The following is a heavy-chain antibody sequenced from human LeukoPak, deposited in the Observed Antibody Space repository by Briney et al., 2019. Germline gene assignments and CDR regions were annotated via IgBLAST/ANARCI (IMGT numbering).Heavy chain of an antibody. J-gene: IGHJ4*02. CDR2: IQQDGSEK. D-gene: IGHD5-18*01. V-gene: IGHV3-7*01. CDR1: GFTFKGYW. Sequence: GGSLRLSCAASGFTFKGYWMSWVRQAPGKGLEWVANIQQDGSEKKYVDSVKGRFTISRDNAKNSLYLQMDSLRAEDTAVYYCVRLRYTYGKNFDCWGQGTLVTVSS. CDR3: VRLRYTYGKNFDC.